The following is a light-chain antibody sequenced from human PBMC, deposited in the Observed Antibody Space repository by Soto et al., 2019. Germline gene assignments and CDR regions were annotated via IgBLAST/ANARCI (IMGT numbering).Light chain of an antibody. Sequence: QSALTQPASVSGSPGQSITISCTGTSSNVGSYKLVSWYQQLPGTAPKLLIYDNNKRPSGIPDRFSGSKSGTSATLGITGLQTGDEADYYCGTWDSSLSAGVFGGGTKLTVL. CDR2: DNN. CDR3: GTWDSSLSAGV. J-gene: IGLJ2*01. V-gene: IGLV1-51*01. CDR1: SSNVGSYKL.